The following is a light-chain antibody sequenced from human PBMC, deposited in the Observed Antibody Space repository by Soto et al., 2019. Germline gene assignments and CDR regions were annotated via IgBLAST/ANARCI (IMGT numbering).Light chain of an antibody. CDR3: QQRAKWPRT. Sequence: EIVLTQSPATLSLSPGERATLSCWASQSVSNSLAWFQQRPGQAPRLLIYGASDRATGIPARFSGTGSGTDFTLTISSLEPEDFAVYYYQQRAKWPRTFGQGTKVEIK. CDR2: GAS. J-gene: IGKJ1*01. CDR1: QSVSNS. V-gene: IGKV3-11*01.